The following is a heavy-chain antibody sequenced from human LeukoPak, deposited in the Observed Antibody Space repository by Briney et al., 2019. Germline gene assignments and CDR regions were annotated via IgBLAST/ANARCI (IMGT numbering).Heavy chain of an antibody. D-gene: IGHD1-26*01. CDR3: ARGVVGATDDY. V-gene: IGHV3-74*01. CDR1: GFTFSSYW. Sequence: SGGSLRLSCAASGFTFSSYWMHWVRQAPGKGLVWVSRINSDGCSTSYADSVKGRFTISRDNAKNTLYLQMNSLRAEDTAVYYCARGVVGATDDYWGQGTLVTVSS. CDR2: INSDGCST. J-gene: IGHJ4*02.